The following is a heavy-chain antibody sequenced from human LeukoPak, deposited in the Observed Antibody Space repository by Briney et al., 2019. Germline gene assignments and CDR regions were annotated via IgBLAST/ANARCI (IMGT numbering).Heavy chain of an antibody. CDR1: GYTFTGHY. Sequence: ASVKVSCKASGYTFTGHYMHWVRQAPGQGLEWMGWINTDSGNPTYAQGFTGRFVFSLDSSVSTAYLQISNLMPEDTAKYYCAREILRFDIWGQGTMVTVSS. J-gene: IGHJ3*02. CDR3: AREILRFDI. V-gene: IGHV7-4-1*02. CDR2: INTDSGNP.